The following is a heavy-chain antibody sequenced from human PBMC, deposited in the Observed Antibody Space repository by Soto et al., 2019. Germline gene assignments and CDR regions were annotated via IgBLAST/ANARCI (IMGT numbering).Heavy chain of an antibody. CDR1: GFSLSTSGLG. J-gene: IGHJ4*02. CDR2: IYWNDGK. D-gene: IGHD6-19*01. V-gene: IGHV2-5*01. CDR3: AHRPSGWYLFDY. Sequence: QITLKESGPTLVRPTQTLTLTCTFSGFSLSTSGLGVGWIRQPPGKALEWLALIYWNDGKCYSPSLKARLTITKDTSKNQVVHTMTNMDPLDTATYYCAHRPSGWYLFDYWGQGTLVTVSS.